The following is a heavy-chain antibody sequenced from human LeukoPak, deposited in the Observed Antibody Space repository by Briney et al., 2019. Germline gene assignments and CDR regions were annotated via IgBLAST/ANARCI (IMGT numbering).Heavy chain of an antibody. Sequence: GASVKVSCKASGYTFTSYAMNWVRQAPGQGLEWMGWINTNTGNPTYAQGFTGRFVFSLDTSVSTAYLQISSLKAEDTAVYYCAEVARGYYDILTGYYNTYNWFDPWGQGTLVTVSS. CDR3: AEVARGYYDILTGYYNTYNWFDP. D-gene: IGHD3-9*01. CDR2: INTNTGNP. V-gene: IGHV7-4-1*02. J-gene: IGHJ5*02. CDR1: GYTFTSYA.